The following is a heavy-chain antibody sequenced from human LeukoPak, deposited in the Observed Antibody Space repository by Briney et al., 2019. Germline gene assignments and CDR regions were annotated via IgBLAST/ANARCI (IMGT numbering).Heavy chain of an antibody. CDR1: GFTFSSYG. CDR2: ISYDGSNK. CDR3: ARVGYSSSFNFDY. D-gene: IGHD6-13*01. Sequence: PGRSLRLSCAASGFTFSSYGMHWVRQAPGKGLEWVAVISYDGSNKYYADSVKGRFTISRDNSKNTLYLQMNSLRSEDTAVYYCARVGYSSSFNFDYWGQGTLVTVSS. V-gene: IGHV3-30*03. J-gene: IGHJ4*02.